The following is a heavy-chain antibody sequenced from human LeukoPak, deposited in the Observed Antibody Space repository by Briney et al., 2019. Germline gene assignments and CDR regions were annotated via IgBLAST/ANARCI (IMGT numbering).Heavy chain of an antibody. Sequence: ASVKVSCKASGYTFTTYYIHWVRQAPGQGLEWMGIINPSGGSTYYAQKFQGRVTLTRDTSTSTVYMELSSLRSEDTAVYYCAREDERVAAPDYWGQGTLVTVSS. V-gene: IGHV1-46*01. J-gene: IGHJ4*02. CDR2: INPSGGST. D-gene: IGHD6-6*01. CDR1: GYTFTTYY. CDR3: AREDERVAAPDY.